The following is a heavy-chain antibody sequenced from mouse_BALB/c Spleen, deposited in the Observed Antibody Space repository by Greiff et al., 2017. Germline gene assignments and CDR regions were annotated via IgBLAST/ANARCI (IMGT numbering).Heavy chain of an antibody. CDR3: ARGYYGNYYAMDY. CDR1: GFTFSSYA. CDR2: ISSGGST. V-gene: IGHV5-6-5*01. J-gene: IGHJ4*01. Sequence: VQLKESGGGLVKPGGSLKLSCAASGFTFSSYAMSWVRQTPEKRLEWVASISSGGSTYYPDSVKGRFTISRDNARNILYLQMSSLRSEDTAMYYCARGYYGNYYAMDYWGQGTSVTVSS. D-gene: IGHD2-1*01.